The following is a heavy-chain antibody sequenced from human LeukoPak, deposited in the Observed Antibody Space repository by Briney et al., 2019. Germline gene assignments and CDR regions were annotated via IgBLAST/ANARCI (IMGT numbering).Heavy chain of an antibody. V-gene: IGHV3-7*01. CDR3: ARDVTYGSGTYLGH. D-gene: IGHD3-10*01. CDR1: GFSFSNYW. J-gene: IGHJ4*02. CDR2: IKQDGNEK. Sequence: QPGGSLRLSCVASGFSFSNYWMSWVRQAPGRGLEWVANIKQDGNEKYYVDPVKGRFTISRDNAKKSLYLQMNSLRADDTAVYYCARDVTYGSGTYLGHRDQGALVTVSS.